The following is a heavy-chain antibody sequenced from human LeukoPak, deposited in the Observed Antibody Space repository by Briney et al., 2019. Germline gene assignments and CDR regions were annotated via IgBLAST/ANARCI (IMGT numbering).Heavy chain of an antibody. CDR3: ARPAYDSSGYFRYFDY. D-gene: IGHD3-22*01. CDR2: INHSGST. J-gene: IGHJ4*02. CDR1: GGSFSGYY. V-gene: IGHV4-34*01. Sequence: SETLSLTCAVYGGSFSGYYWSWIRQPPGKGLEWIGEINHSGSTNYNPSLKSRVTISVDTSKNQFSLKLSSVTAADTAVYYCARPAYDSSGYFRYFDYWGQGTLVTVSS.